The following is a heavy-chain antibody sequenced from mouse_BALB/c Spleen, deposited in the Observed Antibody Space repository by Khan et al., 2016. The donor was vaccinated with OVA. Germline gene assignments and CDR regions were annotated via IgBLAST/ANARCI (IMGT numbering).Heavy chain of an antibody. V-gene: IGHV1-7*01. CDR3: TSHGSSYTWFSD. J-gene: IGHJ3*01. CDR2: IDPTTGYT. Sequence: QVQLQQSGAELAKPGASVKMSCKASGYTFTNYWMHWVKQRPGQGLEWIGYIDPTTGYTEYNQKFKDKATLTADKSSSTAYMQLSSLTSEDSAVYYCTSHGSSYTWFSDWGQGTLVTVSA. D-gene: IGHD1-1*01. CDR1: GYTFTNYW.